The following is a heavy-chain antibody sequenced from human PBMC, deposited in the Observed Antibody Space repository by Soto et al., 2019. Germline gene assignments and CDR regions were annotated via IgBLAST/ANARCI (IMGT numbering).Heavy chain of an antibody. J-gene: IGHJ4*02. CDR2: ISYDGSNK. D-gene: IGHD2-15*01. CDR1: GFTFSSYA. V-gene: IGHV3-30-3*01. Sequence: GGSLILSCAASGFTFSSYAMHWVRQAPGKGLEWVAVISYDGSNKYYADSVKGRFTISRDNSKNTLYLQMNSLRAEDTAVYYCARVVVAPGPFDYWGQGTLVTAPQ. CDR3: ARVVVAPGPFDY.